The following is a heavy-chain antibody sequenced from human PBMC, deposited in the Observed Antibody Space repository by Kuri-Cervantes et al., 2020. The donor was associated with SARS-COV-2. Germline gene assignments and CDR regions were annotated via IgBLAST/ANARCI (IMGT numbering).Heavy chain of an antibody. CDR2: IGTAGDT. V-gene: IGHV3-13*01. J-gene: IGHJ5*02. D-gene: IGHD3-10*01. CDR3: AKDRDYYGSGSYRLEMTGWFDP. CDR1: GFTFSSYD. Sequence: GGSLRLSCAASGFTFSSYDMHWVRQATGKGLEWVSAIGTAGDTYYPGSVKGRFTISRDNAKNTLYLQMNSLRAEDTAVYYCAKDRDYYGSGSYRLEMTGWFDPWGQGTLVTVSS.